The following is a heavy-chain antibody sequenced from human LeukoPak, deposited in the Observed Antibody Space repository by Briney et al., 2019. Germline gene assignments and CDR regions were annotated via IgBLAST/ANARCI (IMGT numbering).Heavy chain of an antibody. Sequence: AGGSLRLSCAASGFTFSSYSMNWVRQAPGKGLEWVSYIGTTTSTIYYADSVKGRFTISRDNAKNSLYLQMNSLRGEDTAVYFCARDKGVAGTADYFDHWGQGTLVTVSS. D-gene: IGHD6-19*01. V-gene: IGHV3-48*01. CDR1: GFTFSSYS. CDR2: IGTTTSTI. CDR3: ARDKGVAGTADYFDH. J-gene: IGHJ4*02.